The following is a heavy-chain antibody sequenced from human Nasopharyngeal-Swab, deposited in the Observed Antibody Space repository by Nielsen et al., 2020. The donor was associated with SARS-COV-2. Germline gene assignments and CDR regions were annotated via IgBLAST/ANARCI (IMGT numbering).Heavy chain of an antibody. CDR1: GYTFTSYD. Sequence: ASVKVSCKASGYTFTSYDINWVRQATGQGLEWMGWMNPNSGNTGYAQKFQGRVTMTRNTSISTAYMELSSLRSEDTAVYYCARVLTRNLVVALVLDAFDIWGQGTMVTVSS. V-gene: IGHV1-8*01. CDR2: MNPNSGNT. D-gene: IGHD2-15*01. CDR3: ARVLTRNLVVALVLDAFDI. J-gene: IGHJ3*02.